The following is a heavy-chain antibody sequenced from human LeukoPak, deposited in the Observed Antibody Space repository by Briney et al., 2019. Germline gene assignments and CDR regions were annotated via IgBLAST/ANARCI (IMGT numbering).Heavy chain of an antibody. D-gene: IGHD3-9*01. CDR3: ARGFWYYDILTGYLH. CDR1: GFTFSTYE. CDR2: ISSSGSTI. Sequence: GRSLRLSCAASGFTFSTYEMNWVRQAPGKGLEWVSYISSSGSTIYYADSVKGRFTISRDNAKNSLYLQMNSLRAEDTAVYYCARGFWYYDILTGYLHWGQGTLVTVSS. J-gene: IGHJ4*02. V-gene: IGHV3-48*03.